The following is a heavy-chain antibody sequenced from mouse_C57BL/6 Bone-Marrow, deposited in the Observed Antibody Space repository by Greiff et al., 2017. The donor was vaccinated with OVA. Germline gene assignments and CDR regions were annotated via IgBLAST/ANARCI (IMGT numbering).Heavy chain of an antibody. CDR1: GYTFTDYY. CDR2: IYPGSGNT. V-gene: IGHV1-76*01. D-gene: IGHD2-10*02. CDR3: ARSPDPSYWYFDV. J-gene: IGHJ1*03. Sequence: VKLVESGAELVRPGASVKLSCKASGYTFTDYYINWVKQRPGQGLEWIARIYPGSGNTYYNEKFKGKATLTAEKSSSTAYMQLSSLTSEDSAVYFCARSPDPSYWYFDVWGTGTTVTVSS.